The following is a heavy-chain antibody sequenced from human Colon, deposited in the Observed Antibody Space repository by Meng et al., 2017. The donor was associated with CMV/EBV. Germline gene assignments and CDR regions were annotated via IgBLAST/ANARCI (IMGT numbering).Heavy chain of an antibody. CDR3: ARARGGANHFYYGLDV. CDR1: GGTFSTNA. J-gene: IGHJ6*02. CDR2: ILPVLDTS. D-gene: IGHD4/OR15-4a*01. Sequence: SVKVSCKASGGTFSTNAISWVRQAPGQGLEWMGGILPVLDTSNYAQRFQGRVTITADKSTSTAYMELTGLTSEDTAVYYCARARGGANHFYYGLDVWGHGTTVTVSS. V-gene: IGHV1-69*10.